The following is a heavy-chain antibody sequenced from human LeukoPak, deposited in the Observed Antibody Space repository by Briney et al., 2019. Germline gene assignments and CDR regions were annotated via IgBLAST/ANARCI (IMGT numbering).Heavy chain of an antibody. CDR1: GFTFTTYW. J-gene: IGHJ6*03. V-gene: IGHV3-7*01. Sequence: SGGSLRLSCAASGFTFTTYWMGWVRQAPGKGLEWVANIKQDGSEQYYVDSVKGRFAISRDNAKNSLSLQMNSLRAEDTAVYYCARNGQVVLLWFGEFGYMDVWGKGTTVTISS. CDR3: ARNGQVVLLWFGEFGYMDV. CDR2: IKQDGSEQ. D-gene: IGHD3-10*01.